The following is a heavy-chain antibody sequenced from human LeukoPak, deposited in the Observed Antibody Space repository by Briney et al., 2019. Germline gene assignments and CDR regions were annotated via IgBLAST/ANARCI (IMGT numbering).Heavy chain of an antibody. Sequence: SVKVSCKASGGTFSSYAISWVRQAPGQGLEWMGGIIPIFGTANYAQKFQGRVTITADESTSAAYMELSSLRSEDTAVYYCARGSYYYGSGSYFYWGQGTLVTVSS. D-gene: IGHD3-10*01. CDR3: ARGSYYYGSGSYFY. J-gene: IGHJ4*02. CDR1: GGTFSSYA. CDR2: IIPIFGTA. V-gene: IGHV1-69*01.